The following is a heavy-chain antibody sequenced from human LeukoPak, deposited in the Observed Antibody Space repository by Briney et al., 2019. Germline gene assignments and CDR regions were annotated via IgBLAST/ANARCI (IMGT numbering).Heavy chain of an antibody. Sequence: SETLSLTCIVSGGSISSSNYYWGWIRQSPGKGLEWIGSIYSRGSTYYNPSLKSRVTMSVDTSKNQFSLKLSSVTAADTAVYYCATDGMVRGPDAWFDSWGQGTLVTVSS. CDR1: GGSISSSNYY. J-gene: IGHJ5*01. V-gene: IGHV4-39*07. D-gene: IGHD3-10*01. CDR2: IYSRGST. CDR3: ATDGMVRGPDAWFDS.